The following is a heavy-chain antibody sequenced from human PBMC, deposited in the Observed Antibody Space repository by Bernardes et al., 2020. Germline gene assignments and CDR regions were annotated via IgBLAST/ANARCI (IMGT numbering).Heavy chain of an antibody. J-gene: IGHJ4*02. CDR3: ASVQYYDILTGRSPFDY. D-gene: IGHD3-9*01. V-gene: IGHV3-11*01. CDR2: ISSSGSTI. CDR1: GFTFSDYY. Sequence: GGSLRLSCAASGFTFSDYYMSWIRQAPGKGLEWVSYISSSGSTIYYADSVKGRFTISRDNAKNSLYLQMNSLRAEDTAVYYCASVQYYDILTGRSPFDYWGQGTLVTVSS.